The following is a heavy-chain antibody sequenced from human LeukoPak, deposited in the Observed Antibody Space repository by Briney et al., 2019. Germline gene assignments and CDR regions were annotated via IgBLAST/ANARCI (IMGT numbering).Heavy chain of an antibody. D-gene: IGHD1-14*01. J-gene: IGHJ4*02. CDR2: LYSDGNI. V-gene: IGHV3-53*01. CDR3: ARGVEPLAANTLAY. CDR1: GFTVITND. Sequence: GCSVTLSCPASGFTVITNDMTWVRQAPGKGLEGVSVLYSDGNIKYADSVQGRFTISRDNSKNTLYLEMNSLSPDDTAVYYCARGVEPLAANTLAYWGQGTLVTVSS.